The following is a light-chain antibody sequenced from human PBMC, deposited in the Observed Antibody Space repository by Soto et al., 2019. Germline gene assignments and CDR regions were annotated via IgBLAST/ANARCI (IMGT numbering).Light chain of an antibody. CDR3: SSYTSSSTLVV. CDR2: DVS. J-gene: IGLJ2*01. V-gene: IGLV2-14*01. CDR1: SSDVGGYNY. Sequence: QSALTQPASVSGSPGQSITISCTGTSSDVGGYNYVSWYQQHPGKAPKLMIYDVSNRPSGVSNRFSCSKSGNTASLTTSGLQAEDEADYYCSSYTSSSTLVVFGGGTKVTVL.